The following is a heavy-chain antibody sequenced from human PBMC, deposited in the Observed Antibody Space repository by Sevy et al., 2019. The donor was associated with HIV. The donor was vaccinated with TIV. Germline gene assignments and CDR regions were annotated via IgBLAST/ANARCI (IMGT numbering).Heavy chain of an antibody. CDR3: AREGCTKPHDY. CDR1: GFTFSKYS. V-gene: IGHV3-23*01. J-gene: IGHJ4*02. CDR2: FSFGCGKI. D-gene: IGHD2-8*01. Sequence: GGSLRLSGAASGFTFSKYSMSWIRQTPGKGLGWVSTFSFGCGKINYADSVKGRLTISRDDSRNTFYLQMNSLRAEDTAIYYCAREGCTKPHDYWGQGTVVTVSS.